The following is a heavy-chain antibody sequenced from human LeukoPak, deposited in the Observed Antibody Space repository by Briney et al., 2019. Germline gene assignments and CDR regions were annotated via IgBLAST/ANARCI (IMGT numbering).Heavy chain of an antibody. CDR1: GYTFTSYY. J-gene: IGHJ5*02. V-gene: IGHV1-46*01. D-gene: IGHD5-18*01. CDR3: ARGNRGYSYGSDWFDP. CDR2: INPSGGST. Sequence: ASVKVSCKASGYTFTSYYMHWVRQAPGQGLEWMGIINPSGGSTSYAQKFQGRVTMTGDTSTSTVYMELSSLRSEDTAVYYCARGNRGYSYGSDWFDPWGQGTLVTVSS.